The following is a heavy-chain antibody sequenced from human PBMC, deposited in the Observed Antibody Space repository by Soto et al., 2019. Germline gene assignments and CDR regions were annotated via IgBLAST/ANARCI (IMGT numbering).Heavy chain of an antibody. CDR3: ARAVPDPAMPDYYYYMDV. Sequence: QVQLVQSGAEVKKPGASVKVSCKASGYTFTSYGISWVRQAPGQGLEWMGWISAYNGNTNYAQKLQGRVTMTTDTSTSTAYMERRSLRSNDTAVYYCARAVPDPAMPDYYYYMDVWGKGTTVTVSS. CDR2: ISAYNGNT. J-gene: IGHJ6*03. CDR1: GYTFTSYG. V-gene: IGHV1-18*01. D-gene: IGHD1-1*01.